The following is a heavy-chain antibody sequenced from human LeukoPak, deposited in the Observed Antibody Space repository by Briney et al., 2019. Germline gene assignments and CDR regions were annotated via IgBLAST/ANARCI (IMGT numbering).Heavy chain of an antibody. CDR3: ARDLWGSGIDN. V-gene: IGHV1-2*02. Sequence: ASVKVSCKASGYTFTGYYVHWVRQAPGQGLEWMGWINPNSGGTKYARKFQGRVTMTRDTSISTVYMELSRLRSDDTAVYYCARDLWGSGIDNWGQGTLVTVSS. CDR1: GYTFTGYY. J-gene: IGHJ4*02. CDR2: INPNSGGT. D-gene: IGHD3-10*01.